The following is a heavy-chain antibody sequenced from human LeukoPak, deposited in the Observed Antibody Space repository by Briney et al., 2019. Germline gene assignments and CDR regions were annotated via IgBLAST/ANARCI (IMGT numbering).Heavy chain of an antibody. CDR2: ISANNGNT. CDR1: GYTFTSYG. D-gene: IGHD3-16*01. Sequence: ASVKVSCKASGYTFTSYGISWVRQAPGQGLEWMGWISANNGNTNYAQKFQGRVTMTTDTSTSTANMELRSLRSDDTAVYYCARDSGITNMFGGGRGSALEEPNDVFDIWGQGTMVIVSS. V-gene: IGHV1-18*01. CDR3: ARDSGITNMFGGGRGSALEEPNDVFDI. J-gene: IGHJ3*02.